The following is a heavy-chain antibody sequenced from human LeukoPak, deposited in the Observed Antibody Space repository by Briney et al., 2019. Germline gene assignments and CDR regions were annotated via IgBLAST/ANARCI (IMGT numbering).Heavy chain of an antibody. CDR3: ARGPNRRVKGLPSGDDAFDI. J-gene: IGHJ3*02. V-gene: IGHV7-4-1*02. D-gene: IGHD1-14*01. CDR1: GYTFTSYA. CDR2: INTNTGNP. Sequence: ASVKVSCKASGYTFTSYAMNWVRQAPGQGLEWMGWINTNTGNPTYAQGFTGRFVFSLDTSVSTAYLQISSLKAEDTAVYYCARGPNRRVKGLPSGDDAFDIWGQGTMVTVSS.